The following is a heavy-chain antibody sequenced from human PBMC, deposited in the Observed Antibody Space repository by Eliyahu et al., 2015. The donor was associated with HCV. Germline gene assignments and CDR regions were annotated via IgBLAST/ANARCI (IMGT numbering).Heavy chain of an antibody. D-gene: IGHD6-13*01. CDR2: IVVGSGNT. CDR3: AAVPREEQQPRARGDY. V-gene: IGHV1-58*01. J-gene: IGHJ4*02. CDR1: GFTFTSAA. Sequence: QMQLVQSGPEVKKPGTSVKVSCKASGFTFTSAAVQWVRQARGQRLEWIGWIVVGSGNTNYAQKFQKRVTITRDMSTSTAYMELSSLRSEDTAVYYCAAVPREEQQPRARGDYWGQGTLVTVSS.